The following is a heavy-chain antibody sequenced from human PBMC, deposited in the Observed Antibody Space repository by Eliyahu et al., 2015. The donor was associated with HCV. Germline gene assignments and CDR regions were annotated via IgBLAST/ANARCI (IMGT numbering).Heavy chain of an antibody. Sequence: EVQLVESGGGLVQPGRSLRLSCAASGFTVSSNYMSWVRQAPGKGLEWVSVIYSGGSTYYADSMKARFTISRDDSKNTVFLQMNSLRAEDTAVYYCARARPSIDWGQGTLVTVSS. V-gene: IGHV3-66*01. D-gene: IGHD6-6*01. CDR2: IYSGGST. CDR1: GFTVSSNY. CDR3: ARARPSID. J-gene: IGHJ4*02.